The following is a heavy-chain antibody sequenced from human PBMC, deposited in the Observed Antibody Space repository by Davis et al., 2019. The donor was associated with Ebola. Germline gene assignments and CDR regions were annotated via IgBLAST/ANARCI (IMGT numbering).Heavy chain of an antibody. J-gene: IGHJ6*04. V-gene: IGHV7-4-1*02. Sequence: AASVKVSCKASGYSFTTYGMNWARQAPGQGLEWMGWININTGNPTYAQGFTGRFVFSLDTSVSTAYLQITSLKAEDTAVYYCARSSYTWYFSGMDVWGKGTTVTVSS. D-gene: IGHD2-2*01. CDR1: GYSFTTYG. CDR2: ININTGNP. CDR3: ARSSYTWYFSGMDV.